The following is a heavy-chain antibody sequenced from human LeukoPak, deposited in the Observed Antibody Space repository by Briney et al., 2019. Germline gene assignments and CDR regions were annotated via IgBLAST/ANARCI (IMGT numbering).Heavy chain of an antibody. CDR2: IYYSGST. Sequence: SETPSLTCTVSGGSISSYYWSWIRQPPGKGLEWIGYIYYSGSTNYNPSLKSRVTISVDTSKNQFSLKLSSVTATDTAVYYCARLVCSSTSCLWAFDIWGQGTMVTVSS. D-gene: IGHD2-2*01. CDR1: GGSISSYY. J-gene: IGHJ3*02. CDR3: ARLVCSSTSCLWAFDI. V-gene: IGHV4-59*08.